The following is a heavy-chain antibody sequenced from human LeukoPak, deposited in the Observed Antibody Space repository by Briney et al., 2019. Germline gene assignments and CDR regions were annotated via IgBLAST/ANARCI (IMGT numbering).Heavy chain of an antibody. CDR3: ARGSRVAGPDY. CDR2: IYHSGST. J-gene: IGHJ4*02. CDR1: GYSISSGYY. V-gene: IGHV4-38-2*02. D-gene: IGHD6-19*01. Sequence: SETLSLTCTVSGYSISSGYYWGWIRQPPGKGLEWIGSIYHSGSTYYNPSLKSRVTISVDTSKNQFSLKLSSVTAADTAVYYCARGSRVAGPDYWGQGTLVTVSS.